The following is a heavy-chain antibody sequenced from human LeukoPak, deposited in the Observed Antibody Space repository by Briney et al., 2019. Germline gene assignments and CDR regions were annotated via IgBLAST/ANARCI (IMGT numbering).Heavy chain of an antibody. V-gene: IGHV3-23*01. CDR3: AKDFWSGYFYFDY. D-gene: IGHD3-3*01. CDR2: ISGSGSST. CDR1: GFTFSSYA. J-gene: IGHJ4*02. Sequence: GGSLRLSCAASGFTFSSYAMTWVRQAPGKGLEWVSGISGSGSSTYHADSVKGRFTISRDNSKNTLYLQMNSLRAEDTAVYYCAKDFWSGYFYFDYWGQGILVTVSS.